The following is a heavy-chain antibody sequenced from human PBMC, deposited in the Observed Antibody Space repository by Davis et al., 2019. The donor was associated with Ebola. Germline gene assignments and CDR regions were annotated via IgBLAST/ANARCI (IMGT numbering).Heavy chain of an antibody. D-gene: IGHD2-2*01. V-gene: IGHV4-34*01. Sequence: SETLSLTCAVYGGSFSGYYWSWIRQPPGKGLEWIGEINHSGSTNYNPSLKSRVTISVDTSKNQFSLKLSSVTAADTAVYYCARVPRGIVVVPAPDYWGQGTLVTVSS. CDR3: ARVPRGIVVVPAPDY. CDR1: GGSFSGYY. CDR2: INHSGST. J-gene: IGHJ4*02.